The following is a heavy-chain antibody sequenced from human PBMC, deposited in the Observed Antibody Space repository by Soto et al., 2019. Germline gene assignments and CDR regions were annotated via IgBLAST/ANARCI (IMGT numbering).Heavy chain of an antibody. Sequence: GASVKVSCKASGYSFTTYYIQWVRHAPGHGLEWMGIINASNGTTRYSQKFQGRVTITRDTSASTAYMELSSLRSEDTAVYYCARSCYYDSSGYLCAFDYWGQGTLVTVSS. D-gene: IGHD3-22*01. V-gene: IGHV1-46*01. CDR3: ARSCYYDSSGYLCAFDY. CDR2: INASNGTT. J-gene: IGHJ4*02. CDR1: GYSFTTYY.